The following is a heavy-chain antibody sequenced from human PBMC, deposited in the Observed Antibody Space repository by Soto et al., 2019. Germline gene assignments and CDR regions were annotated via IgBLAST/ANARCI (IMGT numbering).Heavy chain of an antibody. CDR2: ISYDGSNK. D-gene: IGHD2-2*02. CDR1: GFTFSSYG. V-gene: IGHV3-30*18. J-gene: IGHJ6*02. Sequence: GGSLRLSCAASGFTFSSYGMHWVRQAPGKGLEWVAVISYDGSNKYYADSVKGRFTISRDNSKNTLYLQMNSLRAEDTAVYYCAKDLMRYCSSTSCYKSLLDHYYGMDVWGQGTTVTAP. CDR3: AKDLMRYCSSTSCYKSLLDHYYGMDV.